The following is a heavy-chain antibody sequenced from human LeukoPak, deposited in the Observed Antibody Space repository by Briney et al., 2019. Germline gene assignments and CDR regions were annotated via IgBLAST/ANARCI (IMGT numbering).Heavy chain of an antibody. Sequence: GSLELSCAASGFTFSSYAMSWVRQAPGKGLEGVSAIIGSGGSTYYADSVKGRFTISRDNSKNTLYLQMNSLRAEDTAVYYCAKGVDCSGGSCYSGYYYYGMDVWGQGTTVTVSS. CDR3: AKGVDCSGGSCYSGYYYYGMDV. CDR1: GFTFSSYA. D-gene: IGHD2-15*01. CDR2: IIGSGGST. J-gene: IGHJ6*02. V-gene: IGHV3-23*01.